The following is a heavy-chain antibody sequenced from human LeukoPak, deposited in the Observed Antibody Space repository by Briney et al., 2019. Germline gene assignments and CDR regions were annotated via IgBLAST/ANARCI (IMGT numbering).Heavy chain of an antibody. CDR3: ARALGSGWSQKE. D-gene: IGHD6-19*01. Sequence: SQTLSLTCAISGDSVSSSSVAWAWIRQSPSRGLEWLGRTYYRSRWYNDYAASVKSRIIINPDTSKNQFSLKLSSVTAADTAVYYCARALGSGWSQKEWGQGTLVTVSS. J-gene: IGHJ4*02. V-gene: IGHV6-1*01. CDR2: TYYRSRWYN. CDR1: GDSVSSSSVA.